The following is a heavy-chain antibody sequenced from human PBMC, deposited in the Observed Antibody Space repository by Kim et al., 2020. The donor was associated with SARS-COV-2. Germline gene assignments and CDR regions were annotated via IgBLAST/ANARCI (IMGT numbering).Heavy chain of an antibody. CDR2: ISYDGSNK. Sequence: GGSLRLSCAASGFTFSSYAMHWVRQAPGKGLEWVAVISYDGSNKYYADSVKGRFTISRDNSKNTLYLQMNSLRAEDTAVYYCARDTGYSGSYWGYDYYYGMDVWGQGTTVTVSS. D-gene: IGHD1-26*01. CDR3: ARDTGYSGSYWGYDYYYGMDV. CDR1: GFTFSSYA. V-gene: IGHV3-30*04. J-gene: IGHJ6*02.